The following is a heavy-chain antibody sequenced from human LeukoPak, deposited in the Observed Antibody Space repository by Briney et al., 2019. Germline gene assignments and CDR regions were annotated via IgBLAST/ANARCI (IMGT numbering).Heavy chain of an antibody. CDR3: ARDHGGGPMDF. J-gene: IGHJ4*02. CDR1: GGPISSYY. Sequence: PSETLSLTCTVSGGPISSYYWSWIRQPPGKGLGWIGYIYYSGSTYYNSPLKSRATISVDTSRNQFSLKLRSVTAADTAVYFCARDHGGGPMDFWGQGTLVTASS. V-gene: IGHV4-59*06. D-gene: IGHD3-16*01. CDR2: IYYSGST.